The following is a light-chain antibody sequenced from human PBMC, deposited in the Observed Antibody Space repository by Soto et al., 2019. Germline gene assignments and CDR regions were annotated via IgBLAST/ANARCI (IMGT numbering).Light chain of an antibody. CDR1: QSVSSN. CDR2: GAS. Sequence: EIVLTQSPATLSLSPGERATLSCRASQSVSSNLAWYQQKPGQAPRLLIYGASSRATGIPDRFSATGSETDFTLTISGLQSEDSAVYFCQQYNNWPFSFGQGTKVDIK. V-gene: IGKV3D-15*01. J-gene: IGKJ1*01. CDR3: QQYNNWPFS.